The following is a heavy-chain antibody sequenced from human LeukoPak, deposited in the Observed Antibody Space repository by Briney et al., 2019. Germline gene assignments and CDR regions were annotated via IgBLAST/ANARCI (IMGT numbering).Heavy chain of an antibody. CDR2: ISGSGGST. D-gene: IGHD2-15*01. Sequence: GGSLRLSCAASGFTFSSYGMSWVRQAPGKGLEWVSAISGSGGSTYYADSVKGRFTISRDNSKNTLYLQMNSLRAEDTAVYYRAKVDKGVVAAKYYMDVWGKGTTVTISS. CDR3: AKVDKGVVAAKYYMDV. CDR1: GFTFSSYG. V-gene: IGHV3-23*01. J-gene: IGHJ6*03.